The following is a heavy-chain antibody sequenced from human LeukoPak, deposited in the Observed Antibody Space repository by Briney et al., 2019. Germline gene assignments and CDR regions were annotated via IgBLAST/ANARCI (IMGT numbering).Heavy chain of an antibody. CDR1: GGTFSSYA. D-gene: IGHD5-18*01. CDR2: IIPILGIA. Sequence: SVKVSRKASGGTFSSYAISWVRQAPGQGLEWMGRIIPILGIANYAQKFQGRVTITADKSTSTAYMELSSLRSEDTAVYYCASARPTGYSYGDDAFDIWGQGTMVTVSS. CDR3: ASARPTGYSYGDDAFDI. V-gene: IGHV1-69*04. J-gene: IGHJ3*02.